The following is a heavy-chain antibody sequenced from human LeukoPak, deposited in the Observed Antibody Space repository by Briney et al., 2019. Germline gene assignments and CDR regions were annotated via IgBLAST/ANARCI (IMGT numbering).Heavy chain of an antibody. D-gene: IGHD3-9*01. V-gene: IGHV4-59*01. Sequence: KSSETLSHTCTVSSGSFRTYYWSWIRQPPGKGLEWIGYIFYNEGTSYNPSLKSRVTISVDTSKNQFSLKLRSVTAADTAVYYCARVTGYMIEDYFDYWGQGILVTVSS. CDR2: IFYNEGT. J-gene: IGHJ4*02. CDR1: SGSFRTYY. CDR3: ARVTGYMIEDYFDY.